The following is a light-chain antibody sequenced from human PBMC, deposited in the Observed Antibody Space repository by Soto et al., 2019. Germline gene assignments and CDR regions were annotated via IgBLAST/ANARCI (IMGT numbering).Light chain of an antibody. Sequence: IQMTQSPSSLSAALGDIVTITCVASRCISTYLNWYHQKPGKAPKLLIYAASSLQSGVPSRFSGSGSGTAFTLTISSLQPEDFAVYSCQQYGTSPRTFGQGTKVDIK. CDR2: AAS. V-gene: IGKV1-39*01. CDR3: QQYGTSPRT. CDR1: RCISTY. J-gene: IGKJ1*01.